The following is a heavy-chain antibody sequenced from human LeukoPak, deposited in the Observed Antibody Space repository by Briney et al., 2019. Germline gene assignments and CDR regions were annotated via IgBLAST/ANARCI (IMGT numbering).Heavy chain of an antibody. Sequence: GASVKVSCKASGGTFSSYAISWVRQAPGQGLEWMGGIIPIFGTANYAQKFQGRVTITADESTSTAYMELSSQRSEDTAVYYCARYVMGSGSYRNYYYGMDVWGQGTAVTVSS. CDR2: IIPIFGTA. V-gene: IGHV1-69*13. CDR1: GGTFSSYA. J-gene: IGHJ6*02. D-gene: IGHD3-10*01. CDR3: ARYVMGSGSYRNYYYGMDV.